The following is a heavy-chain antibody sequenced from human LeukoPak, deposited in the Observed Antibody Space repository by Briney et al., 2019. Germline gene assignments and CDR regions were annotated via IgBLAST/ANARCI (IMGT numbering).Heavy chain of an antibody. J-gene: IGHJ6*02. CDR2: SGSGDNT. Sequence: GASLRLSCAASGFIFSSYAMTWVRQAPGKELEWVSVSGSGDNTFYADSVKGRFTISRDNSKNMLYLQINNLRAEDTAVYYFAEGARITETTVAPVVWGRGTTVTVSS. CDR3: AEGARITETTVAPVV. V-gene: IGHV3-23*01. D-gene: IGHD1-7*01. CDR1: GFIFSSYA.